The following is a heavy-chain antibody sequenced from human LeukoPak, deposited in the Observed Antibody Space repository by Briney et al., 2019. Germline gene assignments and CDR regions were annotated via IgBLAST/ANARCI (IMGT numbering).Heavy chain of an antibody. CDR2: ISGSDTST. J-gene: IGHJ4*02. Sequence: GGSLRLSCVASGFTFSSYAVSWVRRAPGKGLEWVSIISGSDTSTYYADSVKGRFTISRDNSKNTLYLQMNSLRAEDTALYYCAKNWNAIMTDWGQGTLVTVSS. CDR1: GFTFSSYA. D-gene: IGHD1-1*01. V-gene: IGHV3-23*01. CDR3: AKNWNAIMTD.